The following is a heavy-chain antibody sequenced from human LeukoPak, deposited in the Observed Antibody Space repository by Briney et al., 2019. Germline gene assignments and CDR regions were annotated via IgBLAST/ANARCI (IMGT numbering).Heavy chain of an antibody. V-gene: IGHV3-33*01. D-gene: IGHD2-2*01. CDR1: GFTFSSYG. CDR2: IWYDGSNK. CDR3: ARETYQLLCGMDV. Sequence: GRSLRLSCAASGFTFSSYGMHWVRQAPGKGLEWVAVIWYDGSNKYYADSVKGRLTISRDNSKNTLYLQMNSLRAEDTAVYYCARETYQLLCGMDVWGQGTTVTVSS. J-gene: IGHJ6*02.